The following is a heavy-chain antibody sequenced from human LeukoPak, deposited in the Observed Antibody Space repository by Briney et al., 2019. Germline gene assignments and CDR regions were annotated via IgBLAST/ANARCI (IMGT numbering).Heavy chain of an antibody. CDR3: ARGDCSGGSCYYAYYYYYMDV. D-gene: IGHD2-15*01. CDR1: GGTFSSYA. V-gene: IGHV1-8*02. Sequence: ASVKVSCKASGGTFSSYAINWVRQATGQGLEWMGWMNPNSGNTGYAQKFQGRVTMTRNTSISTAYMELSSLRSEDTAVYYCARGDCSGGSCYYAYYYYYMDVWGKGTTVTISS. J-gene: IGHJ6*03. CDR2: MNPNSGNT.